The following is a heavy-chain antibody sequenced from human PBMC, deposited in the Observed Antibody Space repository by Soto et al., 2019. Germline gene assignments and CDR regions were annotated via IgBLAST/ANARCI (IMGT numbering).Heavy chain of an antibody. D-gene: IGHD6-19*01. V-gene: IGHV4-4*02. Sequence: TLSLTCAVSGDSVTSNVRWSWVRQPPGKGLEWIGEAYHNGLTDYNPSLKSRVTMSVDTSKNEFSLKLTSLTAADTAIYYCARDAAVPGESDRFDYWGQGTLVTVSS. J-gene: IGHJ4*02. CDR1: GDSVTSNVR. CDR3: ARDAAVPGESDRFDY. CDR2: AYHNGLT.